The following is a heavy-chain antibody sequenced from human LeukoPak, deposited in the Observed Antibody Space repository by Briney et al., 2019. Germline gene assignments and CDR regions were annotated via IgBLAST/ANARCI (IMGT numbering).Heavy chain of an antibody. J-gene: IGHJ4*02. Sequence: PGGSLRLSCAASRFTFSSFAMHWVRQAPGKGLEWVAIISFDGSNKYYADSVKGRFTISRDNSKNTLYLQMNSLSSEDTAVYYCARPGFYGSSAYYDFWGQGTLVTVSS. V-gene: IGHV3-30*04. D-gene: IGHD3-22*01. CDR1: RFTFSSFA. CDR3: ARPGFYGSSAYYDF. CDR2: ISFDGSNK.